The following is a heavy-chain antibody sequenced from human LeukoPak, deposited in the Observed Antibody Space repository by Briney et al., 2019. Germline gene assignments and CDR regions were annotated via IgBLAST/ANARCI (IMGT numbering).Heavy chain of an antibody. CDR2: ISSSSSYI. V-gene: IGHV3-21*01. CDR1: GFTFSIYS. Sequence: PGGSLRLSCAASGFTFSIYSMNWVRQAPGKGLELVSGISSSSSYIFYADSVKGRFTISRDNAKNSLYQKMNSLRAEDTAVYYCVRDKGAVAGTAIFDYWGQGTLVTVSS. J-gene: IGHJ4*02. D-gene: IGHD6-19*01. CDR3: VRDKGAVAGTAIFDY.